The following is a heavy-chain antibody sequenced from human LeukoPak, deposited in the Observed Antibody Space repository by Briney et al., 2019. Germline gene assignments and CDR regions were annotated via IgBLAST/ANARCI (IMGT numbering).Heavy chain of an antibody. D-gene: IGHD5-12*01. CDR1: GFTFSSYD. Sequence: GGSPRLSCAASGFTFSSYDMHWVREAPGKGLEWVAVISYDGSNKYYADSVKGRFTISRDNSKNTLYLQMNSLRAEDTAVYYCANEESGYDFYFDYWGQGTLVTVSS. J-gene: IGHJ4*02. CDR3: ANEESGYDFYFDY. V-gene: IGHV3-30*18. CDR2: ISYDGSNK.